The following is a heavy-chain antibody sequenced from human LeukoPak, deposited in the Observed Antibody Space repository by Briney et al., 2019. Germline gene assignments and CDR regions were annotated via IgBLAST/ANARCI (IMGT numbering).Heavy chain of an antibody. CDR1: GFSFCSPG. CDR2: INGERAFK. D-gene: IGHD5-12*01. Sequence: RGSLRLSCTASGFSFCSPGKNRVRQAPGKGLGGVSSINGERAFKVSADSVKGRFTISRDNAKNTLYLHMKSLRAEDTALYYCARGGVATIPTILDYWGQGTLVTVSS. V-gene: IGHV3-21*04. J-gene: IGHJ4*02. CDR3: ARGGVATIPTILDY.